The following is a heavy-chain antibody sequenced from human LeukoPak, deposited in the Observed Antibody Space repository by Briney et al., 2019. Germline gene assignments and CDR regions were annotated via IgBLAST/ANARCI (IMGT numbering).Heavy chain of an antibody. CDR2: ISWNSGSI. D-gene: IGHD2-15*01. CDR3: AKVSGSTPIVYFDY. CDR1: GFTFDDYA. V-gene: IGHV3-9*01. J-gene: IGHJ4*02. Sequence: GRSLRLSCAASGFTFDDYAMHWVRQAPGKGLEWVSGISWNSGSIGYADSVKGRFTISRDHAKNSLYLQMNSLRAEDTALYYCAKVSGSTPIVYFDYWGQGTLVTVSS.